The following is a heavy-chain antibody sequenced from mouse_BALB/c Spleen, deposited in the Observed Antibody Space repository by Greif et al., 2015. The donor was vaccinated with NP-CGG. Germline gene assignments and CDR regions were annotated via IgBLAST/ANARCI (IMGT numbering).Heavy chain of an antibody. CDR1: GFSLTGYG. Sequence: VKLMESGPGLVAPSRSLSITCTVSGFSLTGYGVNWVRQPPGKGLEWLGMIWGDGSTDYNSALKSRLSISKDNSKSQVFLKMNSLQTDDTARYYCARCYYGSSYGNYAMDYWGQGTSVTVSS. D-gene: IGHD1-1*01. V-gene: IGHV2-6-7*01. J-gene: IGHJ4*01. CDR3: ARCYYGSSYGNYAMDY. CDR2: IWGDGST.